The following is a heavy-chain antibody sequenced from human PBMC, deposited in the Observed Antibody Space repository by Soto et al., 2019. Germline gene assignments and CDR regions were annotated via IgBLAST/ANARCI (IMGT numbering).Heavy chain of an antibody. CDR2: ITNSGST. J-gene: IGHJ4*02. D-gene: IGHD6-19*01. Sequence: EVQLLESGGGLVQPGGSLRLFCEASGFTFRNYAMTWVRQAPGKGLEWDSTITNSGSTYYGDTVRGRFTISRDNSKTTVYLQMNCMRAEDTASYYCSRTEKFNSQSSGWANRFDYWGQGTLVTVSS. CDR1: GFTFRNYA. CDR3: SRTEKFNSQSSGWANRFDY. V-gene: IGHV3-23*01.